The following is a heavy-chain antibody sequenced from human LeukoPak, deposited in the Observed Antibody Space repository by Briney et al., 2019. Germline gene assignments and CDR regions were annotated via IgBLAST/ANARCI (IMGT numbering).Heavy chain of an antibody. CDR3: ARGCSQYSDFWSGYHYGEYYFDY. J-gene: IGHJ4*02. Sequence: SETLSLTCTVSGRSISSNSYYWGWIRQPPGKGLEWIGEINHSGSTNYNPSLKSRVTISVDTSKNQFSLKLSSVTAADTAVYYCARGCSQYSDFWSGYHYGEYYFDYWGQGTLVTVSS. CDR2: INHSGST. D-gene: IGHD3-3*01. CDR1: GRSISSNSYY. V-gene: IGHV4-39*07.